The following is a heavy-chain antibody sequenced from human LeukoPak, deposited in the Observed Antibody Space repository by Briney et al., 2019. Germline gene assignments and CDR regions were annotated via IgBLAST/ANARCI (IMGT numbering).Heavy chain of an antibody. Sequence: ASVKVSCKASGYTFTSYGISWVRQAPGQGLEWMGWISAYNGNTNYAQKFQGRVTITADESTSTAYMELSSLRSEDTAVYYCARDLGTYTAMAPGDYYYGMDVWGQGTTVTVSS. D-gene: IGHD5-18*01. CDR3: ARDLGTYTAMAPGDYYYGMDV. CDR1: GYTFTSYG. J-gene: IGHJ6*02. CDR2: ISAYNGNT. V-gene: IGHV1-18*01.